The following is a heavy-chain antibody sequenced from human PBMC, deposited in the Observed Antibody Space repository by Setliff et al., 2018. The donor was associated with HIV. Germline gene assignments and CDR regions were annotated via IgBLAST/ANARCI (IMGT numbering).Heavy chain of an antibody. V-gene: IGHV4-59*08. CDR3: ARLKSASGYFGFDS. CDR2: IYYSGTA. CDR1: GGSISSYY. Sequence: SETLSLTCNVSGGSISSYYWSWIRLPPGKGLESIGYIYYSGTADYNPSLKSRATISIDTSNNQFALKLTSMTAADTAVYFCARLKSASGYFGFDSWGQGTLVTVSS. J-gene: IGHJ4*02. D-gene: IGHD5-12*01.